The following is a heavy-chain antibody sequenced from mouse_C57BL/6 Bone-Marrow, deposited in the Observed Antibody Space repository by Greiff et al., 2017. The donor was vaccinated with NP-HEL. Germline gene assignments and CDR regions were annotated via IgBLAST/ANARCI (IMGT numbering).Heavy chain of an antibody. D-gene: IGHD2-2*01. J-gene: IGHJ1*03. V-gene: IGHV1-54*01. CDR2: INPGSGGT. CDR1: GYAFTNYL. CDR3: ARRGLWFWYFDV. Sequence: QVQLQQSGAELVRPGTSVKVSCKASGYAFTNYLIEWVKQRPGQGLEWIGVINPGSGGTNYNEKFKGKATLTADKSSSTAYMQLSSLTSEDSAVSFWARRGLWFWYFDVWGTGTTVTVSS.